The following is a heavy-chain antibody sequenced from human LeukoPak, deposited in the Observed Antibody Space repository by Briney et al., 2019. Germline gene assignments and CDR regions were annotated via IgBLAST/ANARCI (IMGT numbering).Heavy chain of an antibody. Sequence: GESLKISCQGSGYRFTDYWIGWVRQMPGKGLEWMGLIYPGDFDIKYSPSFQGQVTISVDKSISTAYLQWSSLKASDTAMYYCARQRVMGATRGNFDYWGQGTLVTVSS. J-gene: IGHJ4*02. D-gene: IGHD1-26*01. CDR1: GYRFTDYW. CDR2: IYPGDFDI. CDR3: ARQRVMGATRGNFDY. V-gene: IGHV5-51*01.